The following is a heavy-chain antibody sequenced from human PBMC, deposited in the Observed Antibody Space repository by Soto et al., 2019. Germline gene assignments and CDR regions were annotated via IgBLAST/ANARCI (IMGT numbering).Heavy chain of an antibody. CDR3: AKDKHYGGPLYYYYGMDV. CDR1: GFTFDDYA. V-gene: IGHV3-9*01. Sequence: GGSLRLSCAASGFTFDDYAMHWVRQAPGKGLEWVSGISWNSGSIGYADSVKGRFTISRDNAKNSLYLQMNSLRAEDTALYYCAKDKHYGGPLYYYYGMDVWGQGTTVTVSS. J-gene: IGHJ6*02. CDR2: ISWNSGSI. D-gene: IGHD4-17*01.